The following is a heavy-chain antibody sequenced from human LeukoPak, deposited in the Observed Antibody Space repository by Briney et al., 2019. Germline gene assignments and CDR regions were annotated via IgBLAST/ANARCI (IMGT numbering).Heavy chain of an antibody. Sequence: SETLSLTCTVSGGSISNYYWGWIRQPPGKGLEWIGYIYYSGSTNYNPSLKSRVTISVDTSKNQFSLKLSSVTAADTAVYYCARTSGYSYGPFDYWGQGTLVTVSS. D-gene: IGHD5-18*01. V-gene: IGHV4-59*08. CDR3: ARTSGYSYGPFDY. CDR2: IYYSGST. J-gene: IGHJ4*02. CDR1: GGSISNYY.